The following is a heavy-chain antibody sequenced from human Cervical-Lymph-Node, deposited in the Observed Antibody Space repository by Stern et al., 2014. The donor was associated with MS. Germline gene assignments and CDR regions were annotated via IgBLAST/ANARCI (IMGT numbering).Heavy chain of an antibody. J-gene: IGHJ5*01. CDR3: ARVTGRGTRQNWFDS. V-gene: IGHV4-59*02. D-gene: IGHD1-26*01. Sequence: QVQLQESGPGLVKPSETVSLTCAVSGGSVSYKYWNWIRQPPGKGLEWIGYIYSDASTNYNPSLKSRVVISLDTSTNQFSLSLTSVTAADTAVYYCARVTGRGTRQNWFDSWGQGTLVTVSS. CDR2: IYSDAST. CDR1: GGSVSYKY.